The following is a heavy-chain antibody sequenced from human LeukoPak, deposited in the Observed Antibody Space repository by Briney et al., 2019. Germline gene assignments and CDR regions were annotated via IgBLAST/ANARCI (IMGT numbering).Heavy chain of an antibody. CDR2: ISSSSSYI. D-gene: IGHD6-13*01. V-gene: IGHV3-21*01. Sequence: GGSLRLSCAASGFTFSSYSMNWVRQAPGKGLEWVSSISSSSSYIYYADSVKGRFTISRDNAENSLYLQMNSLRAEDTAVYYCARDEYSSSWYLYFQHWGQGTLVTVSS. J-gene: IGHJ1*01. CDR3: ARDEYSSSWYLYFQH. CDR1: GFTFSSYS.